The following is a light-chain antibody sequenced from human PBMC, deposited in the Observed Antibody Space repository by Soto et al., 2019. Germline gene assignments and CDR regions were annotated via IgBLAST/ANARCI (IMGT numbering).Light chain of an antibody. V-gene: IGLV2-14*01. CDR3: SSYTSSSPCV. Sequence: QSALTQPASVSGSPGQSITISCTGSSSDVGGYNYVSWYQQHPGKAPKLMIYEVSNRPSGVSNRFSGSKSGNTASLTISGLQADDEADYYCSSYTSSSPCVFGTGTKVTV. CDR2: EVS. J-gene: IGLJ1*01. CDR1: SSDVGGYNY.